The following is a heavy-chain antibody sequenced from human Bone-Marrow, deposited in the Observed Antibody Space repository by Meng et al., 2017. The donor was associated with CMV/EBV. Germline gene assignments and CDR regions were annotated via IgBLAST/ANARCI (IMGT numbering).Heavy chain of an antibody. D-gene: IGHD4-23*01. V-gene: IGHV3-66*02. CDR1: GIIVSDNH. CDR2: LYSGGKT. CDR3: VRVYGGNSGC. Sequence: GESLKISCAASGIIVSDNHMHWVRQAPGKGLEWVSILYSGGKTYYAESVRGRFTISRDSSKNTLYLQMNSLRPEDTAVYYCVRVYGGNSGCWGQGTRVTVSS. J-gene: IGHJ4*01.